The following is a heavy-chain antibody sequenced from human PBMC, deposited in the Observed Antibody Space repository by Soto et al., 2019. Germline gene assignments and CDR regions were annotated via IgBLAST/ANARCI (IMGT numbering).Heavy chain of an antibody. CDR3: ARDAIDCSGGSGYSSWDY. CDR1: GYTFTSYA. D-gene: IGHD2-15*01. Sequence: ASVKVSCKASGYTFTSYAMHWVRQAPGQRLEWMGWINAGNGNTKYSQKFQGRVTITRDTSASTAYMELSSLRSEDTAVYYCARDAIDCSGGSGYSSWDYWGQGTLVTVSS. J-gene: IGHJ4*02. V-gene: IGHV1-3*01. CDR2: INAGNGNT.